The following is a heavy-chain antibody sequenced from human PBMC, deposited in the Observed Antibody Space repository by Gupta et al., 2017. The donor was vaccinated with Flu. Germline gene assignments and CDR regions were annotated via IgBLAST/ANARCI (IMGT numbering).Heavy chain of an antibody. D-gene: IGHD2-2*01. CDR3: VGFCSSTTCPRNTFDI. V-gene: IGHV4-39*02. J-gene: IGHJ3*02. CDR1: NTSSHY. Sequence: NTSSHYWGYVRQPPGKGLEWIGTVYYRGTTYYSPSLNSRVTISLDTSKNHFSLRLKSVTAADTAVYYCVGFCSSTTCPRNTFDIWGHGTM. CDR2: VYYRGTT.